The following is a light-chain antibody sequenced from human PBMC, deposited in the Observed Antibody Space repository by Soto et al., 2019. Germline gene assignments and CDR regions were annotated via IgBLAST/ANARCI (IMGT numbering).Light chain of an antibody. V-gene: IGKV1-39*01. CDR3: QPSYSTPQT. J-gene: IGKJ1*01. CDR1: QSIDRW. Sequence: DIQITQSPSTLPASVGDRVTITCRASQSIDRWLAWYQQKPGKAPKLLIYAASSLQSGVPSRFSGSGSGTDFTLTISSLQPEDFATYYCQPSYSTPQTFGQRTKVDIK. CDR2: AAS.